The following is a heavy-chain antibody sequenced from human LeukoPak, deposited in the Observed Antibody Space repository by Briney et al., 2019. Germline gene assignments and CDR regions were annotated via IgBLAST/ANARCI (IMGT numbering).Heavy chain of an antibody. Sequence: PSETLSLTCAVYGESFSYYFWSWIRQPPGKGLEWIGYIYYSGSTNYNPSLKSRVTISVDTSKNQFSLKLSSVTAADTAVYYCARLGFGDGFDYYYYGMDVWGQGTTVTVSS. CDR1: GESFSYYF. V-gene: IGHV4-59*08. CDR2: IYYSGST. CDR3: ARLGFGDGFDYYYYGMDV. D-gene: IGHD3-10*01. J-gene: IGHJ6*02.